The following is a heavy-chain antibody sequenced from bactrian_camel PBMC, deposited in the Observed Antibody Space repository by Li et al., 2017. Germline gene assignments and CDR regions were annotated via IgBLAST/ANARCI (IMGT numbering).Heavy chain of an antibody. Sequence: QLVESGGGSVQAGGSLSVSCTDSRRTYSTYCMAWFSQAPGKEREVVAAIYTGDYTTYYADSVKGRFTISRSMANNSLNLQMDSLKPEDTAMYYCAAARTVYAGDVLGRNQYEYWGQGTQVTVS. CDR2: IYTGDYTT. D-gene: IGHD3*01. CDR3: AAARTVYAGDVLGRNQYEY. V-gene: IGHV3S28*01. CDR1: RRTYSTYC. J-gene: IGHJ4*01.